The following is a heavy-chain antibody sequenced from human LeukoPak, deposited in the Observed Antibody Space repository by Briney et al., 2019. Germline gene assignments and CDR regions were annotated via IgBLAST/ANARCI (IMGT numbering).Heavy chain of an antibody. CDR1: GDSISSGRYY. CDR3: ARAVTTRYCTNGVCSRLDY. D-gene: IGHD2-8*01. Sequence: PAETLSLTCTVSGDSISSGRYYWRWIRQPAGKGLEWIGRIYTSGSTNYNPSLESRVTISVDTSKNQFSLKLSSVTAADTAVYYCARAVTTRYCTNGVCSRLDYWGQGTLVTVSS. CDR2: IYTSGST. V-gene: IGHV4-61*02. J-gene: IGHJ4*02.